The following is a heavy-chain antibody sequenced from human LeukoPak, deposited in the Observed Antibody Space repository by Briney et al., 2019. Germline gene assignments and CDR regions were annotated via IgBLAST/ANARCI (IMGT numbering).Heavy chain of an antibody. D-gene: IGHD6-13*01. CDR1: GNNFRSSG. Sequence: PGGSLRLSCAASGNNFRSSGMHWVRQATGKGLEWVTFIQNDGSDKSYAASVKGRFTISRDNSKNTVYLHMNSLRADDTALYYCAREGGRAAAGRFDYWGQGTLVTVSS. CDR3: AREGGRAAAGRFDY. V-gene: IGHV3-30*02. J-gene: IGHJ4*02. CDR2: IQNDGSDK.